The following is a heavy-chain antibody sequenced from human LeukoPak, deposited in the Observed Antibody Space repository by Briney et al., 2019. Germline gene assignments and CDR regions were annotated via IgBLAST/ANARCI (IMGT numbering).Heavy chain of an antibody. J-gene: IGHJ4*02. CDR2: ISSSSSYI. CDR1: GFTYSSYS. D-gene: IGHD3-10*01. Sequence: PGGSLRLSCAASGFTYSSYSMNLVRQAPGKGLEWVSSISSSSSYIYYADSVKGRFTISRDNAKNSLYLQMNGLRAEDTAVYYCARDEPYYPFDYWGQGTLVTVSS. V-gene: IGHV3-21*01. CDR3: ARDEPYYPFDY.